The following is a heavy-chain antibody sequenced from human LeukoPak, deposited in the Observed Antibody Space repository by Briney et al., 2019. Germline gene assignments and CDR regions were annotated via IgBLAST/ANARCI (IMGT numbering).Heavy chain of an antibody. V-gene: IGHV3-7*04. J-gene: IGHJ1*01. CDR2: IKQDGSEK. CDR3: ARDVESMNRAWGRLFQH. CDR1: GFTFSSYW. D-gene: IGHD3-10*01. Sequence: PGGSLRLSCAASGFTFSSYWMSWVRQAPGKGLEWVANIKQDGSEKYYVDSVKGRFTISRDNAKNSMYLQMNSLRVEDTAVYYCARDVESMNRAWGRLFQHWGPGTLVTVSS.